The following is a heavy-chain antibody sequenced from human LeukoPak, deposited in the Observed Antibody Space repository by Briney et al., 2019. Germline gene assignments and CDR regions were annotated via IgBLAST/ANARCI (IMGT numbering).Heavy chain of an antibody. J-gene: IGHJ4*02. CDR2: GLYTGNT. Sequence: PSETLSLTCTVSGASISSTNYYWGWIRQPPGKGLEWIGSGLYTGNTYSNPSLRSRVSISVDTSKNEFSLKMNSVTAADTAVYYCAREHRSSKYFDSWGQGALMIVSS. CDR1: GASISSTNYY. D-gene: IGHD6-6*01. CDR3: AREHRSSKYFDS. V-gene: IGHV4-39*02.